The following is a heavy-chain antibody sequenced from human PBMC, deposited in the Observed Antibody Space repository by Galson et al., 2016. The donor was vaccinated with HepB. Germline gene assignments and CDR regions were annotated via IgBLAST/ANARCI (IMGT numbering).Heavy chain of an antibody. D-gene: IGHD6-13*01. CDR3: AKERRLGTAAAGSGMEV. J-gene: IGHJ6*02. CDR2: ITGSGSST. V-gene: IGHV3-23*01. CDR1: GFTFRNYA. Sequence: SLRLSCAASGFTFRNYAMSWVRQAPGKGLEWVSIITGSGSSTYHADPLKGRVTISRDNSNNTLYLQMNSLRAEDTAVYYCAKERRLGTAAAGSGMEVWGQGTTIIVSS.